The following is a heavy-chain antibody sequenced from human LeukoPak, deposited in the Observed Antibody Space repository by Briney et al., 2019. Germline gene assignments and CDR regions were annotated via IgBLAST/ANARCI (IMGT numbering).Heavy chain of an antibody. CDR3: ARGGITMVRGVPFDY. Sequence: PSETLSLTCTVSGGSISSYYWSWIRQPPGKGLEWIGEINHSGSTNYNPSLKSRVTISVDTSKNQFSLKLSSVTAADTAVYYCARGGITMVRGVPFDYWGQGTLVTVSS. D-gene: IGHD3-10*01. CDR1: GGSISSYY. CDR2: INHSGST. V-gene: IGHV4-59*12. J-gene: IGHJ4*02.